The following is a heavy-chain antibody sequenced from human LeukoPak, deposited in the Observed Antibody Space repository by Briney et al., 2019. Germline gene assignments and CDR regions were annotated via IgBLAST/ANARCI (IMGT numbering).Heavy chain of an antibody. D-gene: IGHD5-24*01. CDR2: ISSSSSYI. Sequence: GGSLRLSCAASGFTFSSYSMNWVRQAPGKGLEWVSSISSSSSYIYYADSVKGRFTISRDNAKSSLYLQMNSLRAEDTAVYYCARVSGEMATHHYYYYMDVWGKGTTVTVSS. J-gene: IGHJ6*03. CDR1: GFTFSSYS. CDR3: ARVSGEMATHHYYYYMDV. V-gene: IGHV3-21*01.